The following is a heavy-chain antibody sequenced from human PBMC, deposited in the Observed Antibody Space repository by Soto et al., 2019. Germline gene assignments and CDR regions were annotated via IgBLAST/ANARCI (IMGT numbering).Heavy chain of an antibody. D-gene: IGHD2-15*01. CDR3: ARISRYCSGGDCHA. Sequence: GGSLRLACAASGVSFNSYDMHWVRQAPGKGTEWVAIISYDGSNTYYSDSVRGRFTIARDNSKDMLYLQMHSLRSEDTGIYYCARISRYCSGGDCHAWGQGTQVPISS. V-gene: IGHV3-30*03. CDR1: GVSFNSYD. J-gene: IGHJ5*02. CDR2: ISYDGSNT.